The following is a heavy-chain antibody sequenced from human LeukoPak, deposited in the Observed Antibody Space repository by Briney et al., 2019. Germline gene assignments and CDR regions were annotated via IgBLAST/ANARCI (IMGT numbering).Heavy chain of an antibody. CDR2: IYYSGSA. Sequence: SETLSLTCTVSGGSISSSSYYWGWIRQPPGKGLEWIVTIYYSGSAYYNPSLKSRVTISVDTSKNQLSLKLSSVTAADTAVYYCASRYDYSNYIDYWGQGTLVTVSS. D-gene: IGHD4-11*01. J-gene: IGHJ4*02. CDR3: ASRYDYSNYIDY. V-gene: IGHV4-39*01. CDR1: GGSISSSSYY.